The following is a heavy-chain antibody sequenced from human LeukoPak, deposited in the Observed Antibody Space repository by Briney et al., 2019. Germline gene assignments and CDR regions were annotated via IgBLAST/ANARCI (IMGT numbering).Heavy chain of an antibody. CDR2: MYFSGRT. D-gene: IGHD3-3*01. CDR3: ARGIAASYFGVVRKSYYFDY. Sequence: PSETLSLTCTVSGGSMTNYYWSWIRQPAGKGLEWIGRMYFSGRTHYNPSLKSRVTMSVDTSKNQFSLKLSSVTAADTAVYYCARGIAASYFGVVRKSYYFDYWGQGTLVTVSS. CDR1: GGSMTNYY. J-gene: IGHJ4*02. V-gene: IGHV4-4*07.